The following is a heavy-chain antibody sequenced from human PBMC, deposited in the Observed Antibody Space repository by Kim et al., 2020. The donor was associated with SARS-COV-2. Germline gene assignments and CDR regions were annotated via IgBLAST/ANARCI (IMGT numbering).Heavy chain of an antibody. J-gene: IGHJ4*02. D-gene: IGHD5-12*01. V-gene: IGHV3-23*01. CDR1: GFTFSSHV. CDR2: IGSGGITT. Sequence: GGSLRLSCAASGFTFSSHVMSWVRQVPGKGLEWVSLIGSGGITTYYADSVKGRFTISRDNSKNTLFLQMNSLRAEDTALYYCARRGSAYFYFDYWGQG. CDR3: ARRGSAYFYFDY.